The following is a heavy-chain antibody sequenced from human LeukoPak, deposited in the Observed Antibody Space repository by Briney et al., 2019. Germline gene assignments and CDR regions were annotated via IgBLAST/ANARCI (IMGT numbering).Heavy chain of an antibody. D-gene: IGHD3-10*01. CDR3: AKGRGIYGSGSYSNFDY. Sequence: GGSLRLSCAASGFTFSSYAMSWVRQAPGKGLEWVSALTLSGTNTHYADSVKGRFTISRDNSKNTLYLQMNSLRAEDTAVYYCAKGRGIYGSGSYSNFDYWGQGTLVTVSS. CDR1: GFTFSSYA. CDR2: LTLSGTNT. J-gene: IGHJ4*02. V-gene: IGHV3-23*01.